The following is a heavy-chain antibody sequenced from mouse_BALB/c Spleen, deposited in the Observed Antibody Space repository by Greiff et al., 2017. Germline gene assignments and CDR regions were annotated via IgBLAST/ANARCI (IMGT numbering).Heavy chain of an antibody. D-gene: IGHD1-1*02. V-gene: IGHV3-6*02. CDR3: ARGYGRYYAMDY. J-gene: IGHJ4*01. Sequence: ESGPGLVKPSQSLSLTCSVTGYSITSGYYWNWIRQFPGNKLEWMGYISYDGSNNYNPSLKNRISITRDTSKNQFFLKLNSVTTEDTATYYCARGYGRYYAMDYWGQGTSVTVSS. CDR1: GYSITSGYY. CDR2: ISYDGSN.